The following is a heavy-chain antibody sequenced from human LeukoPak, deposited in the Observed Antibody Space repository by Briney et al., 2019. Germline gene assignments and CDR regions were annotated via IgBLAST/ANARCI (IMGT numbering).Heavy chain of an antibody. D-gene: IGHD3-9*01. J-gene: IGHJ4*02. CDR3: AKWGDYDVLTGYYVSDY. CDR2: ITGSGGST. CDR1: GFIFSNYA. V-gene: IGHV3-23*01. Sequence: GGSLRLPCAASGFIFSNYAMSWVRQAPGKGLEWVSAITGSGGSTHYADSVKGRFTISRDNSKNTLYLQMNSLRAEDTAVYYCAKWGDYDVLTGYYVSDYWGQGTLVTVSS.